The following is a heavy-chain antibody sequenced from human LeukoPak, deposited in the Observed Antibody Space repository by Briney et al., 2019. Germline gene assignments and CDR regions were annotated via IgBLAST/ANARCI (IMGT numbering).Heavy chain of an antibody. CDR1: GGSFSGYY. Sequence: SETLSLTCAVYGGSFSGYYWSWIRQPPGKGLEWTGEINHSGSTNYNPSLKSRVTISVDTSKNQFSLKLSSVTAADTAVYYCARMNTLRDSSSWRLFAYWGQGTLVTVSS. D-gene: IGHD6-13*01. CDR2: INHSGST. V-gene: IGHV4-34*01. J-gene: IGHJ4*02. CDR3: ARMNTLRDSSSWRLFAY.